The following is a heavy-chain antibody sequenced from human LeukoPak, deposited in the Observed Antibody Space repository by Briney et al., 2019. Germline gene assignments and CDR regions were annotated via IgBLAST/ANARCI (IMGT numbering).Heavy chain of an antibody. CDR1: GFTFSSYW. V-gene: IGHV3-7*01. J-gene: IGHJ3*02. CDR2: IKQDGSEK. Sequence: PGGSLRLSCAASGFTFSSYWMSWVRQAPGKGLEWVANIKQDGSEKYYVDSVKGRFTISRDNAKNSLYLQMNSLRAEDTAVYYCAREFYGDYNDASDIWGQGTMVTVSS. CDR3: AREFYGDYNDASDI. D-gene: IGHD4-17*01.